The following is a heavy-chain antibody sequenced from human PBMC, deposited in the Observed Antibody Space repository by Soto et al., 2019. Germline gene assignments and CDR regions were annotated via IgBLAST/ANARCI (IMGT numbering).Heavy chain of an antibody. Sequence: GGSLRLSCAASGFTFSSYAMSWVRQAPGKGLEWVSAISGSGGSTYYADSVKGRFTISRDNSKNTLYLQMNSLRAEDTAVYYCARASSYYYGSGKSPASYYFDYWGQGTLVTVSS. CDR1: GFTFSSYA. J-gene: IGHJ4*02. D-gene: IGHD3-10*01. CDR2: ISGSGGST. V-gene: IGHV3-23*01. CDR3: ARASSYYYGSGKSPASYYFDY.